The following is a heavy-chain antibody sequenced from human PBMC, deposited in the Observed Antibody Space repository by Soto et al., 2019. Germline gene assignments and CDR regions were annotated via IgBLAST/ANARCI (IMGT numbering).Heavy chain of an antibody. J-gene: IGHJ3*02. D-gene: IGHD3-10*01. CDR1: GYTFTSYG. Sequence: VKVSCKASGYTFTSYGISWVRQAPGQGLEWMGWISAYNGNTNYAQKLQGRVTMTTDTSTSTAYMELRSLRSDDTAVYYCAREGVIMVRERDDDAFDIWGQGTMVTVSS. CDR3: AREGVIMVRERDDDAFDI. V-gene: IGHV1-18*01. CDR2: ISAYNGNT.